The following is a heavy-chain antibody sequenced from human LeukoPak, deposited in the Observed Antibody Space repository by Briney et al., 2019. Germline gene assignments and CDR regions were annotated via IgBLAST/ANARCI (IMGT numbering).Heavy chain of an antibody. CDR3: ARVRMATPSRGGLSVY. J-gene: IGHJ4*02. V-gene: IGHV3-23*01. CDR1: GFTFSSYV. CDR2: ISGSGGST. Sequence: GGSLRLSGAASGFTFSSYVMSWVRQAPGKGLEWVSAISGSGGSTYYVDSVKGRFTISRDNSKNTLYLQMNSLRAEDTAVYYCARVRMATPSRGGLSVYWGQGTLATVSS. D-gene: IGHD5-24*01.